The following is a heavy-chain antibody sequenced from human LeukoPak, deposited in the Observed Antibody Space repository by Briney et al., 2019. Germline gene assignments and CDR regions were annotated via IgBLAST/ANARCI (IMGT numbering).Heavy chain of an antibody. Sequence: SETLSLTCTVSGYSISSGYYWGWIRQSPGKGLEWIESFYHSGSTYYNPSLKSRVTISVDTSKNQFSLKLSSVTAADTAVYYCAREWDFMDVWGQGTTVIVSS. V-gene: IGHV4-38-2*02. CDR3: AREWDFMDV. D-gene: IGHD1-26*01. J-gene: IGHJ6*02. CDR1: GYSISSGYY. CDR2: FYHSGST.